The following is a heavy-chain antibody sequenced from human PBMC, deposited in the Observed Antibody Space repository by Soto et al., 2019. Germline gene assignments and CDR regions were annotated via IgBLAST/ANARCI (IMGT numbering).Heavy chain of an antibody. D-gene: IGHD4-17*01. CDR2: IYHTGSA. CDR3: ARAVARVTYYFDH. J-gene: IGHJ4*02. Sequence: PSETLSLTCTVSGGTISNGGYSWSRIRQPPGKGLEWIGYIYHTGSAFYNPSLRSRVTMSVDRSKNQFSLNLSSVTAADTAVYYCARAVARVTYYFDHWGRGTLVTVSS. V-gene: IGHV4-30-2*01. CDR1: GGTISNGGYS.